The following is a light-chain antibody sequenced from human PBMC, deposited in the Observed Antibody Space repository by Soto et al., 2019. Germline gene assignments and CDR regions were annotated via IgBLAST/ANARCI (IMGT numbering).Light chain of an antibody. J-gene: IGKJ1*01. CDR1: QSISSW. Sequence: DIPMTQSPSTLSASVGDRVTITCRASQSISSWLAWYQQKPGQAPKLLIYKASTLQSGVPSRFSGSGSGTEFTLAISRLQPDDSATYYCQQYNDNWTFGQGTKVE. CDR2: KAS. CDR3: QQYNDNWT. V-gene: IGKV1-5*03.